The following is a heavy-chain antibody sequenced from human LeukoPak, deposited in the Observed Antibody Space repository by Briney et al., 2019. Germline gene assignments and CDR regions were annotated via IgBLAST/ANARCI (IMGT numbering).Heavy chain of an antibody. V-gene: IGHV3-7*01. CDR1: GFTFSSYW. J-gene: IGHJ4*02. CDR2: IKQDGSEK. CDR3: ARDLYYGSGSYYNLHGY. D-gene: IGHD3-10*01. Sequence: GGSLRLSCAASGFTFSSYWMSWVRQAPGKGLEWVANIKQDGSEKYYVDSVKGRFTISRDNAKNSLYLQMNSLRAEDTAVYYCARDLYYGSGSYYNLHGYWGQGTLVTVSS.